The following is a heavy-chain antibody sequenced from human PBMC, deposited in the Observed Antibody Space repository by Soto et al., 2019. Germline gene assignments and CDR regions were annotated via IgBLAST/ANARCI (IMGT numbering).Heavy chain of an antibody. J-gene: IGHJ3*02. CDR3: ARGKKGTGSDAFDI. CDR1: GGTFSSYA. D-gene: IGHD1-1*01. V-gene: IGHV1-69*01. Sequence: QVQLVQSGAEVKKPGSSVKVSCKASGGTFSSYAISWVRQAPGQGLEWMGGIIPIFGTANYAQKFQGRVTITADESTSTAYMGLSNLSSEDTAVDYCARGKKGTGSDAFDIWGQGTIVTVSS. CDR2: IIPIFGTA.